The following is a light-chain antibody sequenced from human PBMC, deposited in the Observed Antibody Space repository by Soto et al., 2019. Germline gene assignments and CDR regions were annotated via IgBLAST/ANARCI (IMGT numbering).Light chain of an antibody. CDR2: GAS. CDR3: QQRSNGPPIT. Sequence: IVLTQSPATLSLSPGERASLSFRASQSVSSNLAWYQQKPGQAPRLLIYGASNRATGIPDRFSGSGSGTDFTLTISSLEPEDFAVYYCQQRSNGPPITFGQGTRLEIK. CDR1: QSVSSN. J-gene: IGKJ5*01. V-gene: IGKV3-11*01.